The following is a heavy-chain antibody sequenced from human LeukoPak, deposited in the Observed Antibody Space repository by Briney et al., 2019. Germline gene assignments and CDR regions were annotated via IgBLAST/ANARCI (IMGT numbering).Heavy chain of an antibody. CDR2: ISWNSGSI. V-gene: IGHV3-9*01. D-gene: IGHD1-26*01. CDR1: GLTFSNHW. CDR3: AKVRLDEGQIKSHPLLFDY. Sequence: QPGGSLRLSCGVSGLTFSNHWMHWVRQAPGKGLEWVSGISWNSGSIGYADSVKGRFTISRDNAKNSLYLQMNSLRAEDTALYYCAKVRLDEGQIKSHPLLFDYWGQGTLVTVSS. J-gene: IGHJ4*02.